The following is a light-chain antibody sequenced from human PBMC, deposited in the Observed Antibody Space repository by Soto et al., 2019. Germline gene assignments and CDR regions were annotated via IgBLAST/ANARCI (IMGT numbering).Light chain of an antibody. CDR3: QQYNNWPPHT. V-gene: IGKV3-15*01. J-gene: IGKJ4*01. CDR1: QSVSSN. Sequence: EIVMTQSPASLSVSPGERAALSCRASQSVSSNLAWYQQKPGQAPRLLIYGASTRATGVPARFSGSGSGTEFTLTISSLQSEDLAVYYCQQYNNWPPHTFARGTKVEIK. CDR2: GAS.